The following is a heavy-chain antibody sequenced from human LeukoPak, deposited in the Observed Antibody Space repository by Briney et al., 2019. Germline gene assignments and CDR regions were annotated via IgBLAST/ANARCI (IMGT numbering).Heavy chain of an antibody. CDR2: ITSKANNYAT. D-gene: IGHD6-19*01. CDR1: GFTFSGSD. J-gene: IGHJ4*02. Sequence: GGSLKLSCAAPGFTFSGSDMHWVRQASGKGLEWVGRITSKANNYATAYAASVKGRFTISRDDSENTAYLQMNSLRTEDTAVYYCTTYRSGHYWGQGTLVTVSS. CDR3: TTYRSGHY. V-gene: IGHV3-73*01.